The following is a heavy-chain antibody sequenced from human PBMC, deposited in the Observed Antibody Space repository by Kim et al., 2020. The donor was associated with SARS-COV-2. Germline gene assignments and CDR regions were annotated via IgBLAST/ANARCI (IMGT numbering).Heavy chain of an antibody. CDR3: ARTPHN. CDR2: YHSGST. J-gene: IGHJ4*02. V-gene: IGHV4-4*02. Sequence: YHSGSTNYTPSLKSRVTISVDKSKNHFSLKLSSVPAADTAVYYCARTPHNWGQGTLVTVSS.